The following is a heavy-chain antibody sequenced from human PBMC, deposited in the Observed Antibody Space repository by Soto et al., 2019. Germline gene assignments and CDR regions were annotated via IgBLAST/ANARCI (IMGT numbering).Heavy chain of an antibody. Sequence: ASVKVSCKTSGYTFNTYGINWVRQAPGQGLELMGWISAYDGKTTYADKFQGRITLTTDTSTSTAYMELRSLRSDDTAIYYCARDPHEFWTSYWFDPWGQGTPVTVSS. CDR2: ISAYDGKT. CDR3: ARDPHEFWTSYWFDP. CDR1: GYTFNTYG. D-gene: IGHD3-3*01. V-gene: IGHV1-18*01. J-gene: IGHJ5*02.